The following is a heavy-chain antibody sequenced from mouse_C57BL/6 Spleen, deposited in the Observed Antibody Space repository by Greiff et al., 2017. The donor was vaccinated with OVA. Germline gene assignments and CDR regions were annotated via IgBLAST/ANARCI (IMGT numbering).Heavy chain of an antibody. D-gene: IGHD1-1*02. Sequence: EVKLVESGPELVKPGASVKISCKASGYTFTDYYMNWVKQSHGKSLEWIGDINPNNGGTSYNQKFKGKATLTVDKSSSTAYMELRSLTSEDSAVYYCARYGSPLYFDYWGQGTTLTVSS. J-gene: IGHJ2*01. CDR1: GYTFTDYY. CDR2: INPNNGGT. V-gene: IGHV1-26*01. CDR3: ARYGSPLYFDY.